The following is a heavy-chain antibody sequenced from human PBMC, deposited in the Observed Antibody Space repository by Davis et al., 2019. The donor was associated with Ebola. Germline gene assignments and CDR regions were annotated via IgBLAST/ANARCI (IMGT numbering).Heavy chain of an antibody. CDR2: ITGSGGST. J-gene: IGHJ2*01. V-gene: IGHV3-23*01. CDR1: GFPFYSYA. D-gene: IGHD4-17*01. CDR3: TRHVSGDFWYFDL. Sequence: GGSLRLSCAASGFPFYSYAMSWVRQAPGKGLEWVSAITGSGGSTYYAASVKDRFSISRDNSKDTLYLQLNSLRAEDTAVYYCTRHVSGDFWYFDLWGRGTLVTVSS.